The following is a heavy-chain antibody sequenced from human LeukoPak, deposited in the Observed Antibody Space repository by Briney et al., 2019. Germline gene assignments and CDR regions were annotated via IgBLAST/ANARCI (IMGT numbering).Heavy chain of an antibody. D-gene: IGHD1-26*01. CDR3: AKGEGRLGY. CDR1: GFTFSSYS. Sequence: QPGGSLRLSCAASGFTFSSYSMNWVRKAPGKGLEWVSYISSSSSTIYYADSVKGRFTISRDNSKNTLYLQMNSLRAEDTAVYYCAKGEGRLGYWGQGTLVTVSS. V-gene: IGHV3-48*01. CDR2: ISSSSSTI. J-gene: IGHJ4*02.